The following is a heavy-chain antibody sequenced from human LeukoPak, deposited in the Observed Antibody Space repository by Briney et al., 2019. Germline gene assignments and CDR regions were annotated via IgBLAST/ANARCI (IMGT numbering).Heavy chain of an antibody. Sequence: PSQTLSLTCTVSGGSISSGGYYWSWIRQPPGKGLEWIASIHYSGTTYYNPSLDSRISTSVDASKNQFSLRLSSVTAADTAVFYCARDSAYSGTYTPDVFDVWGQGTMVTVSS. D-gene: IGHD1-26*01. CDR3: ARDSAYSGTYTPDVFDV. J-gene: IGHJ3*01. V-gene: IGHV4-39*07. CDR1: GGSISSGGYY. CDR2: IHYSGTT.